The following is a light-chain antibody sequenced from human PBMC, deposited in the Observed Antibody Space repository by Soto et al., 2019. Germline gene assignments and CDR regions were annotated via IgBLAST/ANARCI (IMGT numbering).Light chain of an antibody. CDR3: QQYEGNPT. CDR1: QTIDRW. J-gene: IGKJ1*01. CDR2: DAS. Sequence: DIQLTQSPSTLSASIGDRVVITCRASQTIDRWLAWYQQRPGLAPRLLIYDASTLESGVPSRFSGSGSKTEFTLTISSLKPDDFATYHCQQYEGNPTFGQGTTVEVK. V-gene: IGKV1-5*01.